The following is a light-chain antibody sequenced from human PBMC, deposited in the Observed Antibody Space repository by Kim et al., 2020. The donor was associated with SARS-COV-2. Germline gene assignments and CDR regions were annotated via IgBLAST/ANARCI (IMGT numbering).Light chain of an antibody. CDR2: AAS. J-gene: IGKJ1*01. Sequence: DIQMTQSPSSLSASVGDTVTVTCRPSQNIAHYLNWYRHRPGRAPEVVIFAASTLQSGVPSRFSGSGSGTDFTLTIAGLQPEDSATYFCQQSYVMPWTFGRGTKVDIK. CDR1: QNIAHY. CDR3: QQSYVMPWT. V-gene: IGKV1-39*01.